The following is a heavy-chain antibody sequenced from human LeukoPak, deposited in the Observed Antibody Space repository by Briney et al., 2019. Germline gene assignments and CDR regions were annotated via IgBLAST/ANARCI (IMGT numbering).Heavy chain of an antibody. CDR1: GFAFSSYE. D-gene: IGHD5-24*01. CDR2: ISSSGSTI. J-gene: IGHJ4*02. CDR3: ARADRDGNKRFLD. V-gene: IGHV3-48*03. Sequence: GGSLRLSCAASGFAFSSYEMNWVRQAPGKGLEWVSYISSSGSTIYYADSVKGRFTISRDNGKNLVSLQMNSLRDEDTAVYYCARADRDGNKRFLDWGQGTLVTVSS.